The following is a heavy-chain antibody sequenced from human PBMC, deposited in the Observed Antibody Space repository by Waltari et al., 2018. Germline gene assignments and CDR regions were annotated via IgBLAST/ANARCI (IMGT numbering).Heavy chain of an antibody. CDR3: ARRAPDSSGSQYYFDH. CDR1: GGSVSSSRYY. V-gene: IGHV4-39*01. CDR2: INYIGRT. Sequence: QLQLQESGPGLVKPSETLSLTCTVSGGSVSSSRYYRGWIRQPPGKGLEWSGSINYIGRTYYNPSLKSRVTISVDTSKNQFSLKVNSVTAADTAVYSCARRAPDSSGSQYYFDHWGQGTLVTVSS. J-gene: IGHJ4*02. D-gene: IGHD3-22*01.